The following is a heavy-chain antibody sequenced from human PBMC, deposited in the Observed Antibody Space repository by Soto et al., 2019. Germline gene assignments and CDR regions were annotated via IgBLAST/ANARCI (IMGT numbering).Heavy chain of an antibody. CDR2: IKQDGTDK. Sequence: GGSLRLSCSTPGFFFYTYLMSLVRPAPGKGLEWVANIKQDGTDKYYVDSVRGRYTISRDNSMNSLYLQMNTLRAEDTAVYYCARARSAWNQREYYFDHWGQGTLVTVSS. CDR1: GFFFYTYL. D-gene: IGHD1-1*01. CDR3: ARARSAWNQREYYFDH. V-gene: IGHV3-7*03. J-gene: IGHJ4*02.